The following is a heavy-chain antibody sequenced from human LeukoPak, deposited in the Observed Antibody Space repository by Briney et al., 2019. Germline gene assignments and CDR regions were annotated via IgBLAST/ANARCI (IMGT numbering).Heavy chain of an antibody. CDR2: ISGSGGST. J-gene: IGHJ4*02. CDR3: ARDFRQLWLRTFDY. D-gene: IGHD5-18*01. V-gene: IGHV3-23*01. CDR1: GFTFSNYA. Sequence: GGSLRLSCAASGFTFSNYAMSWVRQAPGKGLEWVSAISGSGGSTYYADSVKGRFTISRDNAKNSLYLQMNSLRAEDTAVYYCARDFRQLWLRTFDYWGQGTLVTVSS.